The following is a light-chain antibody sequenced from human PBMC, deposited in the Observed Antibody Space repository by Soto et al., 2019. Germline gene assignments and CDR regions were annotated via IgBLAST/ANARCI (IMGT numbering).Light chain of an antibody. CDR3: NSYTTTSALV. J-gene: IGLJ1*01. Sequence: QSVLTQPASVSGSPGQSITISCTGSSADIGSHDYVSWYQQHPGKVPKLIIYEVSKRPSGASDRFSGSKSGNAAYLSISGLQPEDEAGYYCNSYTTTSALVFGTGTKVTVL. CDR2: EVS. CDR1: SADIGSHDY. V-gene: IGLV2-14*01.